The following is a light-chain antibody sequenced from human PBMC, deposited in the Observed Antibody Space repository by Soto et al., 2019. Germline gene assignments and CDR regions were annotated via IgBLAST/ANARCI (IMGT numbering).Light chain of an antibody. CDR2: DAS. Sequence: EIVLTQSPATLSLSPGDGATLSCRASQTITKYLAWYQQKPGQAPRLLIYDASNRPTGIPARFSGSGSGTDFTLTISSLEPEDFAVYYCQQRYNWPPYTFGQGTKLEIK. J-gene: IGKJ2*01. CDR3: QQRYNWPPYT. V-gene: IGKV3-11*01. CDR1: QTITKY.